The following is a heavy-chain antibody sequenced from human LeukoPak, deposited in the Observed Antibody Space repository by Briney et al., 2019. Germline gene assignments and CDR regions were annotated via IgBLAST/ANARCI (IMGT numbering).Heavy chain of an antibody. CDR1: GGSFSGYY. J-gene: IGHJ6*03. CDR2: INHSGST. Sequence: KPSETLSLTCAVYGGSFSGYYWSWIRQPPGKGLEWIGEINHSGSTNYNPSLKSRVTISVDTSKNQFSLKLSSVTAADTAVYYCARVTTMVRGVSRRPYYMDVWAKGPTVRVSS. V-gene: IGHV4-34*01. D-gene: IGHD3-10*01. CDR3: ARVTTMVRGVSRRPYYMDV.